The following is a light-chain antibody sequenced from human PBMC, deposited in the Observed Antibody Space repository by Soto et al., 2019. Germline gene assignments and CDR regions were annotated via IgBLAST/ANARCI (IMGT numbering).Light chain of an antibody. CDR2: GAS. Sequence: EIVLTQSPGTLSLSPGERATLSCRASQSVSSSYLAWYQQKPGQARRLLIYGASSRATGIPDRFSGSGSGTDFTLTISRLEPEAFAVYYCQQYGSPWTFGQGTKVEIK. V-gene: IGKV3-20*01. CDR1: QSVSSSY. CDR3: QQYGSPWT. J-gene: IGKJ1*01.